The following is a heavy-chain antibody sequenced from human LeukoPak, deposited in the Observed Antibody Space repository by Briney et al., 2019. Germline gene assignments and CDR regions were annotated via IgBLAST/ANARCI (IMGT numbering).Heavy chain of an antibody. CDR2: IDPSESYT. V-gene: IGHV5-10-1*01. CDR1: GYSFISYW. D-gene: IGHD6-19*01. CDR3: ARHSGYRSGWFRD. Sequence: GESLKISCKGSGYSFISYWISWVRQMPGKGLEWMGRIDPSESYTNYSPSFQGHVTISADKSIRTAYLQWSSLKASDTAMYYCARHSGYRSGWFRDWGQGTLVTVSS. J-gene: IGHJ4*02.